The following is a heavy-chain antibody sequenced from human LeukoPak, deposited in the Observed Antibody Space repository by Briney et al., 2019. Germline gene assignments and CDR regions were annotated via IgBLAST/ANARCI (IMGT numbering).Heavy chain of an antibody. Sequence: GGSLRLSCVASGFTISNYRMNWVRQAPGKGLEWVSNISSSSSSIFYADPVKGRCTIARDNGKNSLDLQMTSLRAEDTAVYYCAREPYYYDSSGYYIPGGFDIWGQGTMVTVSS. D-gene: IGHD3-22*01. CDR2: ISSSSSSI. J-gene: IGHJ3*02. V-gene: IGHV3-48*01. CDR3: AREPYYYDSSGYYIPGGFDI. CDR1: GFTISNYR.